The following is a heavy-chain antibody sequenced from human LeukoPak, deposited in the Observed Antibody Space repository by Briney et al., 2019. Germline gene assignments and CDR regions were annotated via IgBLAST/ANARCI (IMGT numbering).Heavy chain of an antibody. CDR3: AREERDLLTGHYYFDS. CDR2: INPTGGST. D-gene: IGHD3-9*01. CDR1: GYTFSDYF. J-gene: IGHJ4*02. V-gene: IGHV1-46*01. Sequence: ASVKVSCKTSGYTFSDYFIHWVRQTPGQGIEWMGIINPTGGSTTYAQKFQGRITMTRDTSTNTVYKELRILRSEDTALYFCAREERDLLTGHYYFDSWGQGTLVTVSS.